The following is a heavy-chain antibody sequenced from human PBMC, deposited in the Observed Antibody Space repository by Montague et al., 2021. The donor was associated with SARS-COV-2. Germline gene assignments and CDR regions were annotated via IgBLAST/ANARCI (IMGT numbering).Heavy chain of an antibody. CDR3: ARIVVEEMVGGAGSTVRAQRYFDY. Sequence: PALVKPTQTLTLTCTFSGFSLSTSGMCVSWIRQPPGKALEWLALIDWDDDKYYSTSLKTRLTISKDTSKNQVVLTMTNMDPVDTATYYCARIVVEEMVGGAGSTVRAQRYFDYWGQGTLVTVSS. CDR2: IDWDDDK. CDR1: GFSLSTSGMC. J-gene: IGHJ4*02. V-gene: IGHV2-70*01. D-gene: IGHD4-17*01.